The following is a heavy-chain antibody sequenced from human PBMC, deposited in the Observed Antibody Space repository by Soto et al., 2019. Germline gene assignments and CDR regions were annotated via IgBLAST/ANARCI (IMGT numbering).Heavy chain of an antibody. CDR2: TNGNLGTG. CDR3: ARRGSHGYFHYFDN. V-gene: IGHV1-69*06. Sequence: QVQLVHSGAEVKKPGSAVKVSCKASGGTFSSYPISWVRQAPGQGLEWMGGTNGNLGTGNYAQKFQGRLTITTDKSTTPAYMELSSLRSEDTAVYYCARRGSHGYFHYFDNWGQGTLVTVSS. CDR1: GGTFSSYP. D-gene: IGHD4-17*01. J-gene: IGHJ4*02.